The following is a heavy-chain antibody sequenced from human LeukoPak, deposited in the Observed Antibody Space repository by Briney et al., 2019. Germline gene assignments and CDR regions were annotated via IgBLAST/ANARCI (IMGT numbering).Heavy chain of an antibody. CDR2: INHSGST. J-gene: IGHJ4*02. D-gene: IGHD3-22*01. CDR1: GGSFSGYY. V-gene: IGHV4-34*01. Sequence: SETLSLTCAVYGGSFSGYYWSWIRQPPGKGLEWIGEINHSGSTNYNPSLKSRVTISVDTSKNQFSLKLSSVTAADTAVYYCARGPSAYYYDSSGSPEDYWGQGTLVTVSS. CDR3: ARGPSAYYYDSSGSPEDY.